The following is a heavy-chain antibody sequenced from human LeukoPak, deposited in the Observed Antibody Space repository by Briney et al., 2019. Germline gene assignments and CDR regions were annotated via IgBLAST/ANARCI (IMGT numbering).Heavy chain of an antibody. CDR2: ISSSGSTI. CDR3: AELGITMIGGV. V-gene: IGHV3-48*03. Sequence: GGSLRLSCAASGLTFSSYEMNWVRQAPGKGLEWVPYISSSGSTIYYADSVKGRFTISRDNAKNSLYLQMNSLRAEDTAVYYCAELGITMIGGVWGKGTTVTISS. J-gene: IGHJ6*04. D-gene: IGHD3-10*02. CDR1: GLTFSSYE.